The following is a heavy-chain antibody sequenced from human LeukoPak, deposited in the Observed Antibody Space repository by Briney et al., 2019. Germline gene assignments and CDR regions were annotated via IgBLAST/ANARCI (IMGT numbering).Heavy chain of an antibody. Sequence: GGSLRLSCAASGFTFSSYAMSWVRQAPGKGLEWVSAISGSGGSTYYADSVKGRFTISRDNSKNTLYLQMTSLRAEDTAVYYCAKGGHLRWYGGYYYMDVWGKGTTVTVSS. D-gene: IGHD4-23*01. V-gene: IGHV3-23*01. CDR1: GFTFSSYA. J-gene: IGHJ6*03. CDR2: ISGSGGST. CDR3: AKGGHLRWYGGYYYMDV.